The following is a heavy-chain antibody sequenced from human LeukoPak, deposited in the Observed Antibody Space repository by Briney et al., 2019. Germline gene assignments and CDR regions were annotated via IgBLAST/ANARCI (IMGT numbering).Heavy chain of an antibody. CDR2: IYYSGST. CDR3: ARHYFYGSGTYRPFDY. CDR1: GDSTSSSSYY. V-gene: IGHV4-39*01. D-gene: IGHD3-10*01. J-gene: IGHJ4*02. Sequence: SETLSLTCTVSGDSTSSSSYYWGWVRQPPGKGLEWIGSIYYSGSTYYNPSLKSRVTISVDTSKNQCSLKLSSVTAADTAVYYCARHYFYGSGTYRPFDYWGQGTLVTVSS.